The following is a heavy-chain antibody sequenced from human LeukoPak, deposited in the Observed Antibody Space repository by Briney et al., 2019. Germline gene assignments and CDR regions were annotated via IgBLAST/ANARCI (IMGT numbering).Heavy chain of an antibody. D-gene: IGHD3-16*02. CDR1: GFTFSSYE. CDR3: ARAVDDNVWGSYRPPGH. V-gene: IGHV3-48*03. J-gene: IGHJ4*02. Sequence: GGSLRLSCAASGFTFSSYEMNWVRQAPGKGLEWLSYISSSGTTIKYADPVKGRFTISRDNAKNSLYLQMSSLRVEDTAVYYCARAVDDNVWGSYRPPGHWGQGTLVTVSS. CDR2: ISSSGTTI.